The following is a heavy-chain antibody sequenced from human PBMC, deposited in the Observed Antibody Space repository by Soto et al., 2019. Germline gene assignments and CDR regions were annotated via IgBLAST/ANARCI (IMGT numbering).Heavy chain of an antibody. CDR1: GGSFSGYY. J-gene: IGHJ5*02. V-gene: IGHV4-34*01. CDR2: INHSGST. CDR3: ERGGYDCWSGRNWFDH. D-gene: IGHD3-3*01. Sequence: SETLSLTCAVYGGSFSGYYWSWIRQPPGKGLEWIGEINHSGSTNYNPSPKSRVTISVDTSKNQFSLKLSSVTAADTAVYYCERGGYDCWSGRNWFDHWGPGTLLTVS.